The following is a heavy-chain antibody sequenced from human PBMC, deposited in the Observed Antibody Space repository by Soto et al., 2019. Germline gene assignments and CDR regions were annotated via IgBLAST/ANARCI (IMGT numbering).Heavy chain of an antibody. CDR1: GYSFTSYH. CDR3: ARRSYCDGDCTRRPYDYYGIAV. Sequence: EVQLVQSGAEVKKPGESLKISCKGSGYSFTSYHIVWVRQMPGKGLEWMGIIYPGDSETRYSTSHQGQVTMSADKTTSTAYMQWSSLKASDTAMYYCARRSYCDGDCTRRPYDYYGIAVWGQGTTVTVSS. D-gene: IGHD2-21*02. J-gene: IGHJ6*02. V-gene: IGHV5-51*01. CDR2: IYPGDSET.